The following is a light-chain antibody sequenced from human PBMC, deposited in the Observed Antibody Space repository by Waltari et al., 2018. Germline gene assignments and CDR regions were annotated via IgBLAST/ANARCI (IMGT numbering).Light chain of an antibody. Sequence: EIVVTQSPATLSLSPGERATLSCRASESVSTNVAWYQQKPGQPPRLLIYDASTRDTGIPARFSGSGSGTEFTLSISSLQSEDFAVYYCHQYKNWPPWTFGQGTKVEIK. CDR2: DAS. V-gene: IGKV3-15*01. J-gene: IGKJ1*01. CDR3: HQYKNWPPWT. CDR1: ESVSTN.